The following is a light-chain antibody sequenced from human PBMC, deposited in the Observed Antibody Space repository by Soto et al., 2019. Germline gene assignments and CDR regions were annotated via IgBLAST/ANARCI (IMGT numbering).Light chain of an antibody. J-gene: IGKJ4*01. V-gene: IGKV1-27*01. CDR3: QKYNSAPRT. CDR2: AAS. Sequence: DVQMTQAPSSLSASVGDRVTITCRASQGISNYLDWYQQTPGKVPKLLIYAASILQSGVPSRFSGSGSGTDFTLTISSLQPEDVATYYCQKYNSAPRTFGGGTKVEIK. CDR1: QGISNY.